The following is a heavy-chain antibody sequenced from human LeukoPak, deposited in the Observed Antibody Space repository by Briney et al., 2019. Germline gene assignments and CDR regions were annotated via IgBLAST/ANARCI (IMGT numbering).Heavy chain of an antibody. CDR3: AHYNNYYGSGSYYKA. Sequence: GGSLRLSCAASGFTFSSYAMSWVRQAPGKGLEWVSVISGDAGSTYYADSVKGRFTISRDNSKNSLYLQMNSLRTEDTALYYCAHYNNYYGSGSYYKAWGQGTLVTVSS. V-gene: IGHV3-43*02. CDR2: ISGDAGST. D-gene: IGHD3-10*01. J-gene: IGHJ4*02. CDR1: GFTFSSYA.